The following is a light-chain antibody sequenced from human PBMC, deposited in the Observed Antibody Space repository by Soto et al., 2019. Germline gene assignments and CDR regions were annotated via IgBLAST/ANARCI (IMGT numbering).Light chain of an antibody. V-gene: IGKV3-11*01. J-gene: IGKJ5*01. CDR3: QQRSNWPRVT. CDR2: DAS. CDR1: QSVSIY. Sequence: EIVLTQSPATLSLSPGERATLSCRASQSVSIYLAWYQQKPGQAPRLLIYDASKRATDTPARFSGSGSGTDFTFTISSLEPEDFTIYYCQQRSNWPRVTFGQGTRLEI.